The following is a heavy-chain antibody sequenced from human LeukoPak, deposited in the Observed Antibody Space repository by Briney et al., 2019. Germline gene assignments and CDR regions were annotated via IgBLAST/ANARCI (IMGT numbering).Heavy chain of an antibody. V-gene: IGHV3-53*01. CDR3: ARGVIPLSANTLAY. J-gene: IGHJ4*02. Sequence: GGSLRLSCAASGFTVIKNDMTWVRQAPGKGLEWVSVLYSDGNTKYADSVQGRFTIFRDNSKKTMYLGINTVCEEKTAVYYCARGVIPLSANTLAYWGQGTLVTVSS. D-gene: IGHD3-16*02. CDR1: GFTVIKND. CDR2: LYSDGNT.